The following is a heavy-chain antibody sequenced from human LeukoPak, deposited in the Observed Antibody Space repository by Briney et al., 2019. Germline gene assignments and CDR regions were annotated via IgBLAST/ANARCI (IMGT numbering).Heavy chain of an antibody. Sequence: SETLSLTCAVYGGSFSGYYWSWIRQPPGKGLEWVGEINHRGITNYNPSLKSRVTISVDTSKNQCSLKLSSVTAADTAVYYCARGIGWLQLDYWGQGTLVTVSS. V-gene: IGHV4-34*01. CDR3: ARGIGWLQLDY. D-gene: IGHD5-24*01. CDR2: INHRGIT. CDR1: GGSFSGYY. J-gene: IGHJ4*02.